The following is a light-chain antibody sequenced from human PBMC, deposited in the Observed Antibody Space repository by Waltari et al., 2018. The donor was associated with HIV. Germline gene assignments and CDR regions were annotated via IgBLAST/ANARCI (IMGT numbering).Light chain of an antibody. CDR3: QQYGRLPRT. CDR1: QSASSSY. J-gene: IGKJ1*01. CDR2: GAS. Sequence: EIVLTQSPGTLSLSPGERATLSCRASQSASSSYLAWYQQKPGQAPRLLIYGASSRATGIPDRFSGSGSGTDFTLTISRLEPEDFAVYYCQQYGRLPRTFGQGTKVEI. V-gene: IGKV3-20*01.